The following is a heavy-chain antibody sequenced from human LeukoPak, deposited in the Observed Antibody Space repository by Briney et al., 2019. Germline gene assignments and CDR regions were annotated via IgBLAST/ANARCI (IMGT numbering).Heavy chain of an antibody. CDR2: ISGSGGST. D-gene: IGHD6-19*01. J-gene: IGHJ4*02. CDR1: GFTVSSNY. CDR3: AKEFGRYSSGSYYFDY. Sequence: GGSLRLSCAASGFTVSSNYMSWVRQAPGKGLEWVSAISGSGGSTYYADSVKGRFTISRDNSKNTLYLQMNSLRAEDTAVYYCAKEFGRYSSGSYYFDYWGQGTLVTVSS. V-gene: IGHV3-23*01.